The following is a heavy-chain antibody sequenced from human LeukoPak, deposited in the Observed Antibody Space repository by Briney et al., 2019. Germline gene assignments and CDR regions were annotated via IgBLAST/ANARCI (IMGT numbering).Heavy chain of an antibody. D-gene: IGHD5-18*01. Sequence: GGSLRLSCAASGFTFSSYAMSWVRQAPGKGLEWVSAISGSGGSTYYADSVKGRFTISRDNSKNTLYLQMNSLRAEDAAVYYCAKDRGGYSYGDFDYWGQGTLVTVSS. CDR3: AKDRGGYSYGDFDY. CDR2: ISGSGGST. J-gene: IGHJ4*02. V-gene: IGHV3-23*01. CDR1: GFTFSSYA.